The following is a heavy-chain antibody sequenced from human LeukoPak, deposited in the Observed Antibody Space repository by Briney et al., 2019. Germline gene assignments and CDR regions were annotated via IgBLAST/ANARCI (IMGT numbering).Heavy chain of an antibody. CDR2: ISSSGSTI. V-gene: IGHV3-48*03. CDR1: GFTISSYE. Sequence: PGGSLSLSCAASGFTISSYEMNWVRQPPGKGLEWVSYISSSGSTIYYADSVKGRFTISRDNAKNSLYLQMNSLRAEDTAVYYCAELGITMIGGVWGKGTTVTISS. CDR3: AELGITMIGGV. J-gene: IGHJ6*04. D-gene: IGHD3-10*02.